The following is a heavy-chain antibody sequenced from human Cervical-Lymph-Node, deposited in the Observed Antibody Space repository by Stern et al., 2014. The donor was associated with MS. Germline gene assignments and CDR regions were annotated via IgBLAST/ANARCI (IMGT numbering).Heavy chain of an antibody. CDR3: TKDIGVTTASLGY. CDR2: IRWNSDSI. CDR1: GFTFNDYA. V-gene: IGHV3-9*01. J-gene: IGHJ4*02. D-gene: IGHD4-17*01. Sequence: EVQLVESGGGLVQPGRSLRLSCVASGFTFNDYAMHWVRQVPGKGLEWVSGIRWNSDSIGYADSVRGRFTISRDNAKNSLYLQMNSLRTEDTAFYYCTKDIGVTTASLGYWVQGALVTVSS.